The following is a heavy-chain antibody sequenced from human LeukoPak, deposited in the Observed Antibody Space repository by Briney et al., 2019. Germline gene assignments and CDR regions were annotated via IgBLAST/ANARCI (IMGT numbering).Heavy chain of an antibody. CDR1: GFNFNEHY. V-gene: IGHV3-11*04. CDR2: ISSTGSTT. J-gene: IGHJ4*02. CDR3: ARAHFVTNYFDS. D-gene: IGHD1-14*01. Sequence: GGSLRLSCAASGFNFNEHYMSWIRQAPGKGLKWLSYISSTGSTTYSADSVKGRFTISRDNAKNSLYLQLNYVTAEDTAVYYCARAHFVTNYFDSWGQGTLVTVSS.